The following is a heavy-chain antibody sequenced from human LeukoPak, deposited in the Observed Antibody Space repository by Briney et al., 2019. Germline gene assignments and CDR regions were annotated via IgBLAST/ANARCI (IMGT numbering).Heavy chain of an antibody. J-gene: IGHJ6*02. CDR1: GFTFSSFW. CDR2: IKQDGSDK. CDR3: ARNNGMDV. V-gene: IGHV3-7*03. Sequence: PGGSLRLSCAASGFTFSSFWMSWVRQAPGKGLEWVANIKQDGSDKYYVDSVKGRFTISKDNAKNSLYLQMNSLRAEDTALYHCARNNGMDVWGQGTTVVVSS.